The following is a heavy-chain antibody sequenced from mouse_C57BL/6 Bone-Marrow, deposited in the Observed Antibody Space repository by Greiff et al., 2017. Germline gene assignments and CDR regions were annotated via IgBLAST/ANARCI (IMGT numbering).Heavy chain of an antibody. D-gene: IGHD1-1*01. J-gene: IGHJ1*03. Sequence: QVQLQQPGAELVKPGASVKLSCKASGYTFTSYWMHWVKQRPGRGLEWIGRIDPNSGGTKYNEKFKSKATLTVDKPSSTAYMQLSSLTSEDSAVYYCARSLYYGSRYWYFDVWGTGTTVTVSS. CDR1: GYTFTSYW. V-gene: IGHV1-72*01. CDR2: IDPNSGGT. CDR3: ARSLYYGSRYWYFDV.